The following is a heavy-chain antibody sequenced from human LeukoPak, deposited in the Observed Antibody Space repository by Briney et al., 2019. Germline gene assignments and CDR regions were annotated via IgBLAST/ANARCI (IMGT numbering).Heavy chain of an antibody. J-gene: IGHJ6*02. V-gene: IGHV4-39*07. D-gene: IGHD3-22*01. Sequence: SETLSLTCTVSGDSISSSSSFWGWIRQPPGKGLEWIGSAYYSGSTYYNPSLKSRVTISVDTSKNQFSLKLSSVTAADTAVYYCASSAKYYYDSRGMDVWGQGTTVTVSS. CDR1: GDSISSSSSF. CDR3: ASSAKYYYDSRGMDV. CDR2: AYYSGST.